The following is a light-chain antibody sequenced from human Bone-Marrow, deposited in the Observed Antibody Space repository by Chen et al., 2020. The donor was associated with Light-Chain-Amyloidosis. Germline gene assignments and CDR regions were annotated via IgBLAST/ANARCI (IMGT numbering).Light chain of an antibody. CDR2: EVS. V-gene: IGLV2-14*01. CDR3: SSYTSSSTSWV. Sequence: HSALTQPASVSGSPGQSIAISCTGTSSDVGSYNYVSWYQQHPGKAPKLMLYEVSNRPSGVSNRFSGSKSGNTASLTISGLQAEDEADYYCSSYTSSSTSWVFGGGTKLTVL. CDR1: SSDVGSYNY. J-gene: IGLJ3*02.